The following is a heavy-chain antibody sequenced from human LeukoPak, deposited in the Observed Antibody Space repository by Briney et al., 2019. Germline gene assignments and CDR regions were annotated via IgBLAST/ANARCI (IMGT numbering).Heavy chain of an antibody. J-gene: IGHJ4*02. D-gene: IGHD3-22*01. CDR1: GYTFTTYY. Sequence: ASVKVSCKASGYTFTTYYMHWVRQAPGQGLEWMGRIIPILGIANYAQKFQGRVTITADKSTSTAYMELSSLRSEDTAVYYCARGPYYYDSSGYYYPFDYWGQGTLVTVSS. V-gene: IGHV1-69*04. CDR3: ARGPYYYDSSGYYYPFDY. CDR2: IIPILGIA.